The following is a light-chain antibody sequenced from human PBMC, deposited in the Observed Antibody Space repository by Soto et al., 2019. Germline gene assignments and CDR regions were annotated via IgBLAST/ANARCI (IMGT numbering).Light chain of an antibody. CDR2: GAS. CDR3: QQFNTYPFT. V-gene: IGKV1-13*02. J-gene: IGKJ3*01. CDR1: QGISSA. Sequence: AIQLTQTPSSLSASVGDRVTITCRASQGISSALAWYQQKPGKAPKLLICGASSLESGVPSRFSGSGSGTDFTLTISGLQPGDFATYYCQQFNTYPFTFGPGTKVDIK.